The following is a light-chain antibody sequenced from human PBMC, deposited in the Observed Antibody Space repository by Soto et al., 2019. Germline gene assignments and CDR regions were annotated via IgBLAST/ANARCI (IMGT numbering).Light chain of an antibody. CDR2: DIS. Sequence: EIVLTQSPVTLSLSPGERATLSCRASQSVSRNLGWYQQKPGQALRLLIYDISNRATGIPARFSGSGSGTDFTLTISSLEPEDFAVYYCQQSSSWPWTFGQGTKVEIK. J-gene: IGKJ1*01. V-gene: IGKV3-11*01. CDR1: QSVSRN. CDR3: QQSSSWPWT.